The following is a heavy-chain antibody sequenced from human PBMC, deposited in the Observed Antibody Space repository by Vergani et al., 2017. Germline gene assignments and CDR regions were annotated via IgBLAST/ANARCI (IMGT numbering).Heavy chain of an antibody. Sequence: EVQLVESGGGLVQPGGSLRLSCAASGFTFSSYWMSWVRQAPGKGLEWVANIKQDGSEKYYVDSVKGRFTISRDNAKNSLYLQMNSLRAEDTAVYYCARDAASGIAAAGIGYWGQGTLVTVSS. CDR2: IKQDGSEK. D-gene: IGHD6-13*01. CDR3: ARDAASGIAAAGIGY. V-gene: IGHV3-7*01. CDR1: GFTFSSYW. J-gene: IGHJ4*02.